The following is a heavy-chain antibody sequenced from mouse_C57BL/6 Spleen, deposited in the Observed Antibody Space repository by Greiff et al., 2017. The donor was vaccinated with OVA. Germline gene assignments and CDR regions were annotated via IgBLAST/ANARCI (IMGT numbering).Heavy chain of an antibody. J-gene: IGHJ3*01. CDR3: ARGAAQATSLAY. CDR2: IDPSDSYT. CDR1: GYTFTSYW. Sequence: QVQLQQSGAELVMPGASVKLSCKASGYTFTSYWMHWVKQRPGQGLEWIGEIDPSDSYTNYNQKFKGKSTLTVDKSSSTAYMQLSSLTSEDSAVYYCARGAAQATSLAYWGQGTLVTVSA. D-gene: IGHD3-2*02. V-gene: IGHV1-69*01.